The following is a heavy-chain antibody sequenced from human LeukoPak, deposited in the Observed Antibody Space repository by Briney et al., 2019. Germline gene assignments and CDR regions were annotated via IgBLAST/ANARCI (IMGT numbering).Heavy chain of an antibody. CDR3: ARDRGSFSRYGIDY. CDR2: IYSSGDT. CDR1: GGSINPYY. D-gene: IGHD2-2*01. J-gene: IGHJ4*02. Sequence: PSETLSLTCTVSGGSINPYYWSWIRQPAGKGLEWVGRIYSSGDTNYNPSLKSRVTMSVDTSKSQFSLNLNSVTAADTAVYYCARDRGSFSRYGIDYWGQGTLVTVSS. V-gene: IGHV4-4*07.